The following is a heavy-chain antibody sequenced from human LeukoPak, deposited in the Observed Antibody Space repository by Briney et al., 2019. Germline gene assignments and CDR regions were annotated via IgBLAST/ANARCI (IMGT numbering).Heavy chain of an antibody. V-gene: IGHV4-39*01. CDR3: ARVRVAAAGRYYYYGMDV. Sequence: PPETLSLTCTVSGGSISSSSYYWGWVRQPPGRGLEWLGSIYYSGSTYYNPSLKSRVTISVDTSKNQFSLKLSSVTAADTAVYYCARVRVAAAGRYYYYGMDVWGQGTTVTVSS. D-gene: IGHD6-13*01. J-gene: IGHJ6*02. CDR2: IYYSGST. CDR1: GGSISSSSYY.